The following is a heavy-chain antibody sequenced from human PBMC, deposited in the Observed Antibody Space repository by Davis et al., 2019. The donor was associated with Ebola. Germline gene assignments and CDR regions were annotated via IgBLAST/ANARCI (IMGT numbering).Heavy chain of an antibody. CDR1: GYTFTSYA. D-gene: IGHD2-8*01. CDR3: ARETIVLMVYAYFDY. CDR2: INAGNGNT. V-gene: IGHV1-3*01. Sequence: ASVKVSCKASGYTFTSYAMHWVRQAPGQRLAWMGWINAGNGNTKYSQKFQGRVTITRDTSASTAYMELSSLRAEDTAVYYCARETIVLMVYAYFDYWGQGTLVTVSS. J-gene: IGHJ4*02.